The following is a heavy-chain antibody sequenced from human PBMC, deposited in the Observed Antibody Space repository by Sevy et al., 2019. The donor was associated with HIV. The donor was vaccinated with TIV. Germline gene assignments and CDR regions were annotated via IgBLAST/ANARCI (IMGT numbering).Heavy chain of an antibody. Sequence: SETLSLTCTVSGYSIRNGYYWAWIRQPPGKGLEWIGSIHHSGITHYNPSLKSRVIISVDTSKNQVSLELSSVTAADTATYYCARDRKYPLYYFDYWGQGILGTVSS. V-gene: IGHV4-38-2*02. J-gene: IGHJ4*02. CDR3: ARDRKYPLYYFDY. D-gene: IGHD6-6*01. CDR1: GYSIRNGYY. CDR2: IHHSGIT.